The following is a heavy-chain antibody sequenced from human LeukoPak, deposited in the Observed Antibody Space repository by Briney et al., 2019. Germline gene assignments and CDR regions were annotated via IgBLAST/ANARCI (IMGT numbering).Heavy chain of an antibody. CDR3: ATAPSLVGAREY. CDR1: GFTFSSYA. Sequence: GGSLRLSCAASGFTFSSYAMSWVRQAPGKGLEWMGGFDPEDGETIYAQKFQGRVTMTEDTSTDTAYMELSSLRSEDTAVYYCATAPSLVGAREYWGQGTLVTVSS. V-gene: IGHV1-24*01. D-gene: IGHD1-26*01. CDR2: FDPEDGET. J-gene: IGHJ4*02.